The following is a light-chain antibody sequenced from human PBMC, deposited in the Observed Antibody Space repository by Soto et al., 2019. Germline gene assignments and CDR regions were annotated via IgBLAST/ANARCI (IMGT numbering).Light chain of an antibody. V-gene: IGLV2-14*01. CDR3: SSYTSSRTLEV. CDR1: SSDVGGYNY. J-gene: IGLJ2*01. Sequence: QSALTQPASVSGSPGQSITISCTGTSSDVGGYNYVSWYQQHPGKAPKLMIYYVSNRPSGVSNRFSGSKSGNTASLTSSGLQAEDEADYYCSSYTSSRTLEVFGGGTKLTVL. CDR2: YVS.